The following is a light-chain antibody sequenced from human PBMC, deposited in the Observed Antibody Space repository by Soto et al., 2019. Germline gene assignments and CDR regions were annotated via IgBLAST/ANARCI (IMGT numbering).Light chain of an antibody. Sequence: QSVLTQPASVSGSPGQSITISCAGTGGDIGAYNYVSWYQQHPGKAPKLMIYEVIHRPSGISNRFSGSKSGNTASLTISTLQAEDEADYYCSSYTTSSTVVFGGGTKLTVL. J-gene: IGLJ3*02. V-gene: IGLV2-14*01. CDR2: EVI. CDR3: SSYTTSSTVV. CDR1: GGDIGAYNY.